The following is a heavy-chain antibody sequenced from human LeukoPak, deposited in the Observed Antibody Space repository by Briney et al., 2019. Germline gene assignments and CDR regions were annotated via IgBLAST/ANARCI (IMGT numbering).Heavy chain of an antibody. CDR3: AKYKAWFTNDY. CDR2: ISFDGGNK. V-gene: IGHV3-30*18. J-gene: IGHJ4*02. CDR1: GFTFSSSG. Sequence: GGSLRLSCAASGFTFSSSGMHWVRQAPGKGLEWVAMISFDGGNKDYADSVEGRFTISRDNSKKTLYMEMNSLRAEDTAVYYCAKYKAWFTNDYWGQGTLVTVSS. D-gene: IGHD1-14*01.